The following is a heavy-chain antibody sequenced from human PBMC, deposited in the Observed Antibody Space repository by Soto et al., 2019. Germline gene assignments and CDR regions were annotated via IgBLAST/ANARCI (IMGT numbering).Heavy chain of an antibody. D-gene: IGHD6-6*01. V-gene: IGHV3-7*01. CDR1: GFTFSSYW. CDR2: IKQDGSEE. Sequence: ESGGGLVPPGGSLSLSCAASGFTFSSYWMSWFRQAPGKGLEWVANIKQDGSEENYVDSVKGRFTISRDNAKNALYLPMNSLRVEDTAVYYCAREIAARLWGKGTTVTVSS. CDR3: AREIAARL. J-gene: IGHJ6*04.